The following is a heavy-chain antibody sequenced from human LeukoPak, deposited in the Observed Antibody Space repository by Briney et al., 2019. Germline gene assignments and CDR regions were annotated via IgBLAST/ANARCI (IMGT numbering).Heavy chain of an antibody. CDR1: GYTFTSYY. Sequence: ASVKVSCKASGYTFTSYYMHWVRQAPGQGLEWMGIINPSGGSTSYAQKFQGRVTMTRDTSTSTVYMELSSLRSEDTAVYYCARDLRKLHYYDSSGYYYGGGDYWGQGTLVTVSS. CDR2: INPSGGST. D-gene: IGHD3-22*01. J-gene: IGHJ4*02. V-gene: IGHV1-46*01. CDR3: ARDLRKLHYYDSSGYYYGGGDY.